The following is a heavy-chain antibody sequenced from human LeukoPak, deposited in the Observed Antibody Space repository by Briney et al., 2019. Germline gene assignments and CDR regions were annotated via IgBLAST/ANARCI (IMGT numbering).Heavy chain of an antibody. CDR1: GGSFSGYY. CDR2: INHSGST. Sequence: PSETLSLTCAVYGGSFSGYYWSWIRQPPGKGLEWIGEINHSGSTNYNPSLKSRVTISVDTSKNQFSLKLSSVTAADTAVYYCARAGGTVVINMYYFDYWGQGTLVTVSS. J-gene: IGHJ4*02. CDR3: ARAGGTVVINMYYFDY. D-gene: IGHD3-22*01. V-gene: IGHV4-34*01.